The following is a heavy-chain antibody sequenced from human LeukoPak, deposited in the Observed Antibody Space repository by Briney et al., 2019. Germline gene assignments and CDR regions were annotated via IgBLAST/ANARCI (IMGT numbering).Heavy chain of an antibody. V-gene: IGHV1-69*05. CDR3: ARVADYDFFTWFDP. CDR1: GGTFSNYA. D-gene: IGHD3-3*01. J-gene: IGHJ5*02. Sequence: SVKVSCKASGGTFSNYAISWVRQAPGQGLEWMGGIIPIFGTANYAQKFQGRVTITTDESTSTAYMELSSLRSEDTAVYYCARVADYDFFTWFDPWGQGTLVTVSS. CDR2: IIPIFGTA.